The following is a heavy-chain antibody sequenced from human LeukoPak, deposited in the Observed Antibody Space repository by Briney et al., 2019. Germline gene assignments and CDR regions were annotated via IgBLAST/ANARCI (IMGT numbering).Heavy chain of an antibody. Sequence: GGSLRLSCTASGFTVSGSAMHWVRQASGKGLEWVGRIRSKANSYATAYAASVKGRFTISRDDSKNTAYLQMNSLKTEYTAVYYCTRPGFDPWGQGTLVTVSS. CDR2: IRSKANSYAT. CDR3: TRPGFDP. CDR1: GFTVSGSA. J-gene: IGHJ5*02. V-gene: IGHV3-73*01.